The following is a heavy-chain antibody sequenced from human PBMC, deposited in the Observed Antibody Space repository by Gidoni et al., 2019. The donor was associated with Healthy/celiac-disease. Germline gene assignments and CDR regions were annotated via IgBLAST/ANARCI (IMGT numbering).Heavy chain of an antibody. Sequence: QVQLVQSGAEVKKPGASVKVSCKASGYTFTSYDINWVRQATGQGLEWMGWMNPNSGNTGYAQKFQGRVTMTRNTSISTAYMELSSLRSEDTAVYYCAREASSSGWFLWDWFDPWGQGTLVTVSS. D-gene: IGHD6-19*01. CDR2: MNPNSGNT. J-gene: IGHJ5*02. V-gene: IGHV1-8*01. CDR3: AREASSSGWFLWDWFDP. CDR1: GYTFTSYD.